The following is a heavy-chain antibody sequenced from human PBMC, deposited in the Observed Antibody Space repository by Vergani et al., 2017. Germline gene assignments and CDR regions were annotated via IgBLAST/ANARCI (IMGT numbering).Heavy chain of an antibody. CDR1: GGSISSGGYS. CDR3: ARARRFDDSSGYYLYYYYGMDV. J-gene: IGHJ6*02. D-gene: IGHD3-22*01. V-gene: IGHV4-30-2*01. CDR2: IYHSGST. Sequence: QLQLQESGSGLVKPSQTLSLTCAVSGGSISSGGYSWSWIRQPPGKGLEWIGYIYHSGSTYYNPSLKSQVTISVDRSKNQFSLKLSSVTAADTAVYYCARARRFDDSSGYYLYYYYGMDVWGQGTTVTVSS.